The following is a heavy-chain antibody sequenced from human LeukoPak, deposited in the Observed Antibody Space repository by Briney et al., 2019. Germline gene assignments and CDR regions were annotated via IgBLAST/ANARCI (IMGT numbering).Heavy chain of an antibody. V-gene: IGHV3-30*02. CDR3: AKEMYYYDRLHDY. CDR2: IRYDGSNK. CDR1: GFTFSSYG. J-gene: IGHJ4*02. Sequence: GGSLRLSCAASGFTFSSYGMHWVRQAPGKGLEWVAFIRYDGSNKYYADSVKGRFTISRDNSKNTLYLQMNSLRAVDTAVYYCAKEMYYYDRLHDYWGQGTLVTVSS. D-gene: IGHD3-22*01.